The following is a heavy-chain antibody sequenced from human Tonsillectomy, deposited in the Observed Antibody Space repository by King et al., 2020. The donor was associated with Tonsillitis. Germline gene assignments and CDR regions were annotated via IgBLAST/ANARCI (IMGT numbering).Heavy chain of an antibody. D-gene: IGHD3-3*01. J-gene: IGHJ4*02. CDR3: AKGDYDFWNNLEGYFDY. CDR1: GFTFDDYA. CDR2: ISWNSGTI. Sequence: DVQLVESGGGLVQPGRSLRLSCAASGFTFDDYAMHWVRQAPGKGLEGVSGISWNSGTIGYADSVKGRFTISRDNAKNSLYLQMNSLRAEDTALYYCAKGDYDFWNNLEGYFDYWGQGTLVTVSS. V-gene: IGHV3-9*01.